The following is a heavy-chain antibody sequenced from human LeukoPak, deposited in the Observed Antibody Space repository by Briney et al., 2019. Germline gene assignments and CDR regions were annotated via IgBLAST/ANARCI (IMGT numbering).Heavy chain of an antibody. CDR1: GFTFSSYS. V-gene: IGHV3-21*01. D-gene: IGHD6-25*01. J-gene: IGHJ4*02. Sequence: PGGSLRLSCAASGFTFSSYSMSWVRQAPGKGLEWVSSISSSSSYIYYADSVKGRFTISRDNAKNSLYLQMNSLRAEDTAVYYCASLAGYSSGYYFDYWGQGTLVTVSS. CDR3: ASLAGYSSGYYFDY. CDR2: ISSSSSYI.